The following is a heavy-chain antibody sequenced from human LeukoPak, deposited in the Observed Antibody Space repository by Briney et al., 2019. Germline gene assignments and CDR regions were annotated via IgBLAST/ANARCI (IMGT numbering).Heavy chain of an antibody. D-gene: IGHD2-15*01. Sequence: SVKVSCKASGGTFSSFAISWVRQAPGQGLEWMGGIIPIFGTANYAQKFQDRVTITADESTSTAYMELSGLRSEDTAVYYCARESAGGRDYYFDYWGQGTMATDSS. J-gene: IGHJ4*02. CDR3: ARESAGGRDYYFDY. CDR1: GGTFSSFA. CDR2: IIPIFGTA. V-gene: IGHV1-69*13.